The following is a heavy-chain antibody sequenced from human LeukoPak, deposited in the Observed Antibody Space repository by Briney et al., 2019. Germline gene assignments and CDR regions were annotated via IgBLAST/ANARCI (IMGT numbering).Heavy chain of an antibody. CDR1: GGSFSGYY. J-gene: IGHJ6*03. CDR3: ARGRRLDAYYYYHMDV. Sequence: PSETLSLTCAVYGGSFSGYYWSWIRQPPGKGLEWIGEINHSGSTNYNPSLKSRVTISVDTSKNQFSLKLSSVTAADTAVYYCARGRRLDAYYYYHMDVWGKGTTVTVSS. V-gene: IGHV4-34*01. CDR2: INHSGST. D-gene: IGHD3-22*01.